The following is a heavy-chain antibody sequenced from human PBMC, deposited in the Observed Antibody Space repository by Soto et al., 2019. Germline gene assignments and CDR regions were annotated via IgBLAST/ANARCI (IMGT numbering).Heavy chain of an antibody. D-gene: IGHD4-17*01. V-gene: IGHV1-58*02. CDR3: AADRSFMYGDYVDFDY. CDR1: GFTFTSSA. J-gene: IGHJ4*02. Sequence: GASVKVSCKASGFTFTSSAMQWVRQARGQRLEWIGWIVVGSGNTNYAQKFQERVTITRDMSTSTAYMELSSLRSEDTAVYYCAADRSFMYGDYVDFDYWGQGTLVTVSS. CDR2: IVVGSGNT.